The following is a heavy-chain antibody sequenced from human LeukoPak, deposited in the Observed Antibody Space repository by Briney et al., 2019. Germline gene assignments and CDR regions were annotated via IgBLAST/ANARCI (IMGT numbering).Heavy chain of an antibody. D-gene: IGHD1-26*01. CDR1: GFTFTTYT. CDR2: ISSRSGYI. J-gene: IGHJ4*02. V-gene: IGHV3-21*01. CDR3: ARSMSGSREL. Sequence: GGSLRLSCAASGFTFTTYTMNWVRQAPGKGLEWVSSISSRSGYIYYADSVKGRFTISRDNAKNTLYLQMNSLSAEDTAMYYCARSMSGSRELWGQGTLVTVSP.